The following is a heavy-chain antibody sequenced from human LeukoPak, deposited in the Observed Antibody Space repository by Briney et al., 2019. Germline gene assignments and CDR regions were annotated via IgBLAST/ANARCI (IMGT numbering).Heavy chain of an antibody. CDR1: GGSFSGYY. Sequence: PSETLSLTCAVYGGSFSGYYWSWVRQPPGKGLEWVGEIDHGGSTNYNPSLKSRVTISVDTSKNQFSSKVTSVTAADTAVYYCARDTRSGGSHCKDYWGQGTLVTVSS. V-gene: IGHV4-34*01. D-gene: IGHD2-15*01. CDR2: IDHGGST. CDR3: ARDTRSGGSHCKDY. J-gene: IGHJ4*02.